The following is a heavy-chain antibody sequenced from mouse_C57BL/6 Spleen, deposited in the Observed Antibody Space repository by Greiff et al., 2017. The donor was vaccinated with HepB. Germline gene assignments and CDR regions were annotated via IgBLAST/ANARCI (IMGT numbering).Heavy chain of an antibody. CDR1: GYTFTSYW. D-gene: IGHD1-1*01. V-gene: IGHV1-53*01. J-gene: IGHJ1*03. Sequence: QVQLQQPGTELVKPGASVKLSCKASGYTFTSYWMHWVKQRPGQGLEWIGNINPSNGVTNYNEKFKSKATLTVDTSSSTAYMQLSSLTSEDSAVYYCARRITTVVATRYFDVWGTGTTVTVSS. CDR3: ARRITTVVATRYFDV. CDR2: INPSNGVT.